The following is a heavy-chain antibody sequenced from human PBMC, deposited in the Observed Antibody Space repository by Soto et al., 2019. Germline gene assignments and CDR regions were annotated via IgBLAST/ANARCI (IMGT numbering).Heavy chain of an antibody. J-gene: IGHJ5*02. CDR1: GYSISSGYY. V-gene: IGHV4-38-2*01. CDR2: IYHSGST. Sequence: LSLTCAVSGYSISSGYYWGWIRQPPGKGLEWIGSIYHSGSTYYNPSLKSRVTISVDTSKNQFPLKLSSVTAADTAVYYCARGQGQQLVRGVWFDPWGQGTLVTVSS. D-gene: IGHD6-13*01. CDR3: ARGQGQQLVRGVWFDP.